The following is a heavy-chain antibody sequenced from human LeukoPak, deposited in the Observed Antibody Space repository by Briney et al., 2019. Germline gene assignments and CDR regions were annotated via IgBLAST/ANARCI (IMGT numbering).Heavy chain of an antibody. Sequence: DPGGSLRLSCAASGFTVSSNYMSWVRQAPGKGLEWVSVIYSGGSTYYADSVKGRFTISRDNSKNTLYLQMNSLRAEDTAVYYCAKSPGGDCYGYFDYWGQGTLVTVSS. CDR2: IYSGGST. J-gene: IGHJ4*02. CDR1: GFTVSSNY. D-gene: IGHD2-21*02. CDR3: AKSPGGDCYGYFDY. V-gene: IGHV3-53*05.